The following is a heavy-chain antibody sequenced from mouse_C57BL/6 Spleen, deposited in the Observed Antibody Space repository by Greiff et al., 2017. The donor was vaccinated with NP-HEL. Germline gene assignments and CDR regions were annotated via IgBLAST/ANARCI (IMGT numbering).Heavy chain of an antibody. CDR2: IDPSDSYT. CDR1: GYTFTSYW. Sequence: QVQLQQPGAELVKPGASVKLSCKASGYTFTSYWMQWVKQRPGQGLEWIGEIDPSDSYTNYNQKFKGKATLTVDTSSSTAYMQLSSLTSEDSAVYCCARGGDSSGYSFAYWGQGTLVTVSA. CDR3: ARGGDSSGYSFAY. D-gene: IGHD3-2*02. J-gene: IGHJ3*01. V-gene: IGHV1-50*01.